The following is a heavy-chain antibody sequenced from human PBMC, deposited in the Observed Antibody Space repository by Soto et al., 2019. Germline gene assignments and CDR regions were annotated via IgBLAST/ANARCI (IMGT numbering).Heavy chain of an antibody. CDR1: GGSISSSSYY. V-gene: IGHV4-39*02. J-gene: IGHJ5*02. D-gene: IGHD6-13*01. Sequence: SETLSLTCTVSGGSISSSSYYWGWIRQPPGKGLEWIGSIYYSGSTYYNPSLKSRVTISVDTSKNQFSLKPSSVTAADTAVYYCAREGVAAAGTELDWFDPWGQGTLVTVSS. CDR2: IYYSGST. CDR3: AREGVAAAGTELDWFDP.